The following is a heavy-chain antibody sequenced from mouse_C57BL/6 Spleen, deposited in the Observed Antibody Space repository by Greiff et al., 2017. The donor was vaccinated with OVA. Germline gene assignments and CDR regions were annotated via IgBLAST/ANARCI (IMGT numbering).Heavy chain of an antibody. J-gene: IGHJ1*03. CDR1: GYAFSSSW. Sequence: VQLVESGPELVKPGASVKISCKASGYAFSSSWINWVKQRPGKGLEWIGRIYPGDGDTNYNGKFKGKATLTAEKSSSTAYMQLSRLTSEDSAVYFCARSDFDVWGTGTTVTVSS. CDR2: IYPGDGDT. V-gene: IGHV1-82*01. CDR3: ARSDFDV.